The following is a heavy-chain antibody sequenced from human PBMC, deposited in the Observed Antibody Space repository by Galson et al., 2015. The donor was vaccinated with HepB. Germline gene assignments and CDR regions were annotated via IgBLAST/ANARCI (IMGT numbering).Heavy chain of an antibody. CDR2: ISWNSGSI. CDR3: AKDIGGWLGRGYFDY. Sequence: SLRLSCAASGFTFDNYAMHWVRRAPGKGLEWVSGISWNSGSIGYADSVKGRFTISRDNAKNSLYLQMNSLRAEDTALYYCAKDIGGWLGRGYFDYWGQGTLVTVSS. V-gene: IGHV3-9*01. CDR1: GFTFDNYA. D-gene: IGHD6-19*01. J-gene: IGHJ4*02.